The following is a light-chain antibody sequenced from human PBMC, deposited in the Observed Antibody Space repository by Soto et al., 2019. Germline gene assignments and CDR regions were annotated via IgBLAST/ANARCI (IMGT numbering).Light chain of an antibody. CDR2: GAS. V-gene: IGKV3-20*01. CDR1: QSVSSSY. J-gene: IGKJ2*01. Sequence: EILLTQSPGTLSLSPGERATLSCRASQSVSSSYLAWYQQKPGQAPRLLIYGASSRATGIPDRFSCSGSGADFTLTISRLEPEDFAVYYCQQYGSSPYSFGQGTKLEIK. CDR3: QQYGSSPYS.